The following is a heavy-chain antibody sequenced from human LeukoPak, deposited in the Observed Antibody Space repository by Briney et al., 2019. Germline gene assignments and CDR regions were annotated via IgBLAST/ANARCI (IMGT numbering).Heavy chain of an antibody. D-gene: IGHD3-10*01. CDR1: GFIFSVFG. V-gene: IGHV3-30*19. CDR3: ASRTNSGPPF. Sequence: PGRSLRLSCAASGFIFSVFGMHWVRQAPGKGLEWVALISYDGSNKYYADSVKGRFTISRDNSKNTMSLQMNSLRREDTAVYYCASRTNSGPPFWGQGTLVTVSS. CDR2: ISYDGSNK. J-gene: IGHJ1*01.